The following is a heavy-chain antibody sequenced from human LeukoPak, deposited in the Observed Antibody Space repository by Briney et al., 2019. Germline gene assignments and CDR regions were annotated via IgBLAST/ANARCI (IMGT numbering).Heavy chain of an antibody. CDR1: GFIVSSNY. CDR3: AKDGDYYDSSGSQGLDY. D-gene: IGHD3-22*01. J-gene: IGHJ4*02. V-gene: IGHV3-53*05. Sequence: GGSLRLSCAASGFIVSSNYMSWVRQAPGKGLEWVSVIYSDGSIYYADSVKGRFTISRDNSKNTLYLQMNSLRAEDTAVYYCAKDGDYYDSSGSQGLDYWGQGTLVTVSS. CDR2: IYSDGSI.